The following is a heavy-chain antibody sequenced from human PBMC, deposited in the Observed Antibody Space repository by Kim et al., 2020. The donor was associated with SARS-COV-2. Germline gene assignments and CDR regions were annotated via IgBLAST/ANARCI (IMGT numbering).Heavy chain of an antibody. CDR2: IKQDGSEK. Sequence: GGSLRLSCAASGFTFSSYWMSWVRQAPGKGLEWVANIKQDGSEKYYVDSVKGRFTISRDNAKNSLYLQMNSLRAEDTAVYYCARGGVRNYYYYGMDVWGQGTTVTVSS. CDR3: ARGGVRNYYYYGMDV. CDR1: GFTFSSYW. J-gene: IGHJ6*02. V-gene: IGHV3-7*03. D-gene: IGHD3-16*01.